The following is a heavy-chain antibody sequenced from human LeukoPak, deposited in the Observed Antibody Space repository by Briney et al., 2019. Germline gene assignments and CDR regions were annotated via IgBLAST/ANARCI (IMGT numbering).Heavy chain of an antibody. V-gene: IGHV3-9*01. CDR1: GFTFDDYA. CDR2: ISWNSGSI. J-gene: IGHJ3*02. Sequence: GGSLRLSCAASGFTFDDYAMHWVRQAPGEGLEWVSGISWNSGSIGYADSVKGRFTISRDNAKNSLYLQMNSLRAEDTALYYCAKDVWELLQYAFDIWGQGTMVTVSS. CDR3: AKDVWELLQYAFDI. D-gene: IGHD1-26*01.